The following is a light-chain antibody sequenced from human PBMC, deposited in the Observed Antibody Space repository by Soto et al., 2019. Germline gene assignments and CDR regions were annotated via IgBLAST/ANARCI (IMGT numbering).Light chain of an antibody. Sequence: QSALTQPRSVSGSPGQSVTISCTGTSSDVGGYDYVSWYQQHPGRAPKVMIYDVSKRPSGVPNRFSGSKSGNTASLTISGLQTEDEADYYCSSYAGGNNLVFGGGTKLTVL. CDR1: SSDVGGYDY. CDR2: DVS. J-gene: IGLJ2*01. CDR3: SSYAGGNNLV. V-gene: IGLV2-11*01.